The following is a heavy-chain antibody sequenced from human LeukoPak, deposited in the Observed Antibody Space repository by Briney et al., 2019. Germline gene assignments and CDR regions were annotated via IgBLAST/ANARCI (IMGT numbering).Heavy chain of an antibody. D-gene: IGHD5-12*01. V-gene: IGHV1-69*13. CDR1: GGTFSSYA. J-gene: IGHJ4*02. Sequence: SVKVSCKASGGTFSSYAISWVRHAPGQGLEWMGGIIPIFGTANYAQKFQGRVTITADESTSTAYMELSSLRSEDTAVYYCARDLDIVAPLGYWGQGTLVTVSS. CDR3: ARDLDIVAPLGY. CDR2: IIPIFGTA.